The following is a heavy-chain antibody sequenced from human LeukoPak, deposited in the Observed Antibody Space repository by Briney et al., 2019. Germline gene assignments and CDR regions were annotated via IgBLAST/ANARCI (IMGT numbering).Heavy chain of an antibody. V-gene: IGHV5-51*01. J-gene: IGHJ4*02. D-gene: IGHD1-1*01. CDR2: IYPDDSDA. CDR1: GYTFIYYW. CDR3: ARMRAEYKFDY. Sequence: GESLKIPCKVSGYTFIYYWIGWVRQRPGKGLEWMGIIYPDDSDARYSPSFQGQVTISADKSITTAYLQWSSLKASDTAMYYCARMRAEYKFDYWGRGTLVTVSS.